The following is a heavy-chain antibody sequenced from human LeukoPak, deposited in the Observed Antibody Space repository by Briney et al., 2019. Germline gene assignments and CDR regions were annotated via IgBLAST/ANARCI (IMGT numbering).Heavy chain of an antibody. D-gene: IGHD3-16*02. CDR3: ARAAYDYVWGSYRHPDY. CDR2: IKQDGSEK. V-gene: IGHV3-7*01. CDR1: GFTFSSYW. Sequence: PGGSLRLSCAASGFTFSSYWMRWVRQAPGKGLEWVANIKQDGSEKYYVDSVKGRFPISRDNAKNSLYLQMNSLRAEDTAVYYCARAAYDYVWGSYRHPDYWGQGTLVTVSS. J-gene: IGHJ4*02.